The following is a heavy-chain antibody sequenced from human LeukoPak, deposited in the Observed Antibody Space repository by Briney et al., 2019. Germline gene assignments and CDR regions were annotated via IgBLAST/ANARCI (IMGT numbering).Heavy chain of an antibody. D-gene: IGHD3-10*01. CDR1: GYSISSYY. CDR3: ARGGYYGSGNDFRFDP. CDR2: IYYSGTT. V-gene: IGHV4-59*01. Sequence: SETLSLTCTVSGYSISSYYWSWIRQPPGKGREWIGYIYYSGTTNYNPSLESRVTISVDTSKKEISLKLSSVTAADTAVYFCARGGYYGSGNDFRFDPWGQGTLVTVSS. J-gene: IGHJ5*02.